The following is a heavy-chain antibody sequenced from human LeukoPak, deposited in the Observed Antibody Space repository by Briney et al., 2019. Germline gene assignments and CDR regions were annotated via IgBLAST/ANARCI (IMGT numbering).Heavy chain of an antibody. CDR2: INPNSGDT. J-gene: IGHJ4*02. D-gene: IGHD1-26*01. Sequence: GASVTVSCKASGYTFTGYYIHWVRQAPGQGLEWMGWINPNSGDTNYAQKFQGGVTMTSDTSISTAYMELSRLTSDDTAMYYCANLPLNSGVDYWGQGTLVTVSS. CDR1: GYTFTGYY. V-gene: IGHV1-2*02. CDR3: ANLPLNSGVDY.